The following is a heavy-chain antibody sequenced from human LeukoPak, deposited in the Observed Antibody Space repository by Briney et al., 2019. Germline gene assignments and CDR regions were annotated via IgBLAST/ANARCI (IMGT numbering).Heavy chain of an antibody. D-gene: IGHD6-6*01. V-gene: IGHV3-30*02. CDR2: IRYDGSNK. Sequence: PGGSLRLSCAASGFTFSSYGMHWVRQAPGKGLEWVAFIRYDGSNKYYADSVKGRFTISRDNSKNTLYLQMNSLRAEDTAVYYCAKDPQLSIAARPGSDYWGQGTLVTVSS. CDR3: AKDPQLSIAARPGSDY. J-gene: IGHJ4*02. CDR1: GFTFSSYG.